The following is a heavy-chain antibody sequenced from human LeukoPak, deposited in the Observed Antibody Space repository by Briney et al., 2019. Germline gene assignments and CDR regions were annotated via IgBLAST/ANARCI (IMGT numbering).Heavy chain of an antibody. J-gene: IGHJ5*02. Sequence: PSETLSLTCTVSGGSMNSYYWSWIRQPPGKGLEWIGHIFHSGNTNDNPSLKSRVTISVDTSKNQFSLKLSSVTAADTAVYYCARGPSRITIFGVAKGWFDPWGQGTLVTVSS. CDR3: ARGPSRITIFGVAKGWFDP. V-gene: IGHV4-59*12. D-gene: IGHD3-3*01. CDR1: GGSMNSYY. CDR2: IFHSGNT.